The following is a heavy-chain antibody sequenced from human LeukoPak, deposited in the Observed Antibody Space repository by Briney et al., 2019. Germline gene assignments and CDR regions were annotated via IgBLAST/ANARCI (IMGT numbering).Heavy chain of an antibody. CDR1: GGSISSSSYY. CDR3: ARIVIAAEYYFDY. D-gene: IGHD6-13*01. CDR2: IYYSGST. V-gene: IGHV4-39*01. Sequence: PSETLSLTCTVSGGSISSSSYYWGWIRQPPGKGLEWIGSIYYSGSTYYNPSLKSRVTISVDTSKNQLSLKLSSVTAADTAVYYCARIVIAAEYYFDYWGQGTLVTVSS. J-gene: IGHJ4*02.